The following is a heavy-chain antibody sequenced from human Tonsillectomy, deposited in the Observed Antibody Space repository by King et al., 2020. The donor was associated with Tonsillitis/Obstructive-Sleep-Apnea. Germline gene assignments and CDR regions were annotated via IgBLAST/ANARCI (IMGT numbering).Heavy chain of an antibody. CDR2: IKSKSEGETT. CDR3: NDLGASVSYYP. D-gene: IGHD3-10*01. Sequence: VQLVESGGGLVKPGGSLRLSCAASGFTFSNAWMTWVRQAPGKGLEWVGRIKSKSEGETTDYAAPVKGRFTISREDSKNTLYLQMNSLKTEDTAVYYCNDLGASVSYYPWGQGTLVTVSS. CDR1: GFTFSNAW. J-gene: IGHJ5*02. V-gene: IGHV3-15*01.